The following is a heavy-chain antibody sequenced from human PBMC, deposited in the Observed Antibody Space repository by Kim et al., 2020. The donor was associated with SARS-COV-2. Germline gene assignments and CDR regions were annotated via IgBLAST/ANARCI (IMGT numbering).Heavy chain of an antibody. D-gene: IGHD4-4*01. CDR3: AKEAYIKAGPWYFDI. J-gene: IGHJ2*01. CDR1: GFTFSNYG. CDR2: IAFDGGVQ. V-gene: IGHV3-30*18. Sequence: GGSLRLSCAASGFTFSNYGMHWVRQAPGKAMEWVAVIAFDGGVQYYADSVKGRFSVSRDNSKNTFYLQMSSLRAEETAVYYCAKEAYIKAGPWYFDIWGRGTLVTVSS.